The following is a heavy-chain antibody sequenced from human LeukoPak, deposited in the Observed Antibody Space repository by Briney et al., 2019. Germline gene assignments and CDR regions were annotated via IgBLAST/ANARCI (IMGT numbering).Heavy chain of an antibody. Sequence: GGALRLSCVASGLTFRSYALSWVRQAPGRGVAGVSVISGSGGSTYYADSVKGRFTISRDNSKNTLYLQMNSLRAEDTAVYYCAKDRVLDFWSGYLDYWGQGTLVTVSS. CDR2: ISGSGGST. CDR1: GLTFRSYA. CDR3: AKDRVLDFWSGYLDY. J-gene: IGHJ4*02. D-gene: IGHD3-3*01. V-gene: IGHV3-23*01.